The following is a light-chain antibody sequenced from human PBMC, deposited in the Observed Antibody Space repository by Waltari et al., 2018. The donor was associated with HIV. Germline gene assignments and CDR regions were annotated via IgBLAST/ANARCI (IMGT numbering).Light chain of an antibody. CDR2: DVT. Sequence: QSALTQPASVSGSPGQSITISCTGTSSDVGGYNYVSWYQQHPGKAPKLMIYDVTNRPSGVSNRFSCSKSGNTASLTISGLQLEDEADYYCSSYTSSSTWVFGGGTKLTVL. CDR1: SSDVGGYNY. CDR3: SSYTSSSTWV. J-gene: IGLJ3*02. V-gene: IGLV2-14*03.